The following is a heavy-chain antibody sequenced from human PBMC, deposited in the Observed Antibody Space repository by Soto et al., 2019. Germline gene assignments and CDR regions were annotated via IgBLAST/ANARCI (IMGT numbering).Heavy chain of an antibody. CDR3: AGVQRRWLNSDY. V-gene: IGHV4-39*02. D-gene: IGHD5-12*01. CDR1: GGSISNSSYY. Sequence: SETLSLTCTVSGGSISNSSYYWGWIRQPPGKGLEWIGHIYYGGTSYSNPSLRGRVTLSVDTSKNHFSLNLKSVTAADTAVYYCAGVQRRWLNSDYWGQGTLVTVSS. CDR2: IYYGGTS. J-gene: IGHJ4*02.